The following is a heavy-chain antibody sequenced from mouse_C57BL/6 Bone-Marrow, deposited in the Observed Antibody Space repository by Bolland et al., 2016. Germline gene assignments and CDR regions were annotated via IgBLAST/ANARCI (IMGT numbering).Heavy chain of an antibody. CDR2: T. V-gene: IGHV1-53*01. CDR3: ARSPTVVARDYAMDY. J-gene: IGHJ4*01. D-gene: IGHD1-1*01. Sequence: TNYNEKFKSKATLTVDKSSSTAYMQLSSLTSKDSAVYYCARSPTVVARDYAMDYWGQGT.